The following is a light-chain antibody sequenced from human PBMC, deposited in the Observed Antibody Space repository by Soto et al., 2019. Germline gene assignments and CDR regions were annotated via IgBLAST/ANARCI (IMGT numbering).Light chain of an antibody. CDR3: SSYTSSNTVV. CDR2: DVS. V-gene: IGLV2-14*01. Sequence: QSALTQPASVSGSPGQSITISCTGTSSDVGGYNYVSWYQQHPGKAPKLIIYDVSNRPSGVSNRFSGPKSGNTASLTISGLQAEDEADYYCSSYTSSNTVVFGGGTKLTVL. CDR1: SSDVGGYNY. J-gene: IGLJ2*01.